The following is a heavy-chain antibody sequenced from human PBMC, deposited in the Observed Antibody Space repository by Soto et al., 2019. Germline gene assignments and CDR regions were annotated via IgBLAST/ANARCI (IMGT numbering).Heavy chain of an antibody. Sequence: SGPLSPTCTVSGGPVSSGSYYWAGFRQPPGRGLEWIGYIYYTGSTDYNPSLKSRVTISVDTSKNQFSLKVNSVTAADTAVYYCVRVPDGIYGGSDYWGQGTLVTVSS. V-gene: IGHV4-61*01. CDR1: GGPVSSGSYY. CDR3: VRVPDGIYGGSDY. D-gene: IGHD1-26*01. CDR2: IYYTGST. J-gene: IGHJ4*02.